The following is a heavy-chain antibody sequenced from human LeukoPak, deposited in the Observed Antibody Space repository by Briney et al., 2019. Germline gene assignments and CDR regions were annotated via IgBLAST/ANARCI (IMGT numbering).Heavy chain of an antibody. D-gene: IGHD2-15*01. CDR2: ISGSGGST. CDR3: AKIAGAYCSGGSSEVDF. J-gene: IGHJ4*02. CDR1: GFTFSSYA. V-gene: IGHV3-23*01. Sequence: GGSLRLSCVASGFTFSSYAMSWVRQAPGKGLEWVSDISGSGGSTNYVDSVKGRFTVSRDNSKNTLYLQMNSPRAEDTAVYYCAKIAGAYCSGGSSEVDFWGQGTPVTVPS.